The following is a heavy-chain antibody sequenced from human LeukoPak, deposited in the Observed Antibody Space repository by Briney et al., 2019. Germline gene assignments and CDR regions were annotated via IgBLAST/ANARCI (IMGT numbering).Heavy chain of an antibody. CDR3: ARRSSSWFPFDY. V-gene: IGHV4-38-2*01. Sequence: KPSETLSLNXAVSGYSISSGYYWGWVRQPPGKGLEWIGSIYHSGSTYYNPSLKSRVTISVDTSKNQFSLKLSSVTAADTAVYYCARRSSSWFPFDYWGQGTLVTVSS. D-gene: IGHD6-13*01. CDR1: GYSISSGYY. J-gene: IGHJ4*02. CDR2: IYHSGST.